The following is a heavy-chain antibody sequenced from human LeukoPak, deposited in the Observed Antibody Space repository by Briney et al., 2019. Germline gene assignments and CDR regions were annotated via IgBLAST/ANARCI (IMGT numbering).Heavy chain of an antibody. J-gene: IGHJ4*02. D-gene: IGHD6-19*01. V-gene: IGHV4-59*11. Sequence: SETLSLTCTVSGGFIVSHYWTWIRQPPGKGQEWIGYIYSTGGTNYNPSLKGRVDISVDTSKNQFSLILSSVTAADTAVYYCARIAVSSGWGYFDSWGQGTLVTASS. CDR1: GGFIVSHY. CDR2: IYSTGGT. CDR3: ARIAVSSGWGYFDS.